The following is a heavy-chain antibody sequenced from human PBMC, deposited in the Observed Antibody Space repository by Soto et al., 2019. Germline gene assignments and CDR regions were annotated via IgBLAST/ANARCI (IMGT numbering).Heavy chain of an antibody. CDR1: GYSFTSYW. CDR3: ARTAAAGKYYYGMDV. CDR2: IYPGDSDT. V-gene: IGHV5-51*01. J-gene: IGHJ6*04. Sequence: PGESLKISCKGSGYSFTSYWIGWVRQMPGKGLELMGIIYPGDSDTRYSPSFQGQVTISADKSISTAYLQWSSLKASDTAMYYCARTAAAGKYYYGMDVWGKGTTGTFSS. D-gene: IGHD6-13*01.